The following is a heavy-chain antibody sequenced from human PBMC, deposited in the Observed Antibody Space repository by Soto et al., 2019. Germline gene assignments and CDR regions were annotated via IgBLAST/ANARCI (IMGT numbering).Heavy chain of an antibody. D-gene: IGHD3-16*01. Sequence: QVHLQESGPGLVKPSETLSLTCAVSGGSVNSGSYYWSWIRQPPGKGLEWIGYIYYSGRTNYNPYLTSRVTISLDTSNNQSSLKLTSVTAADTAVYYCARELRLGGNSGDYWGQGTLVTVSS. V-gene: IGHV4-61*01. J-gene: IGHJ4*02. CDR2: IYYSGRT. CDR3: ARELRLGGNSGDY. CDR1: GGSVNSGSYY.